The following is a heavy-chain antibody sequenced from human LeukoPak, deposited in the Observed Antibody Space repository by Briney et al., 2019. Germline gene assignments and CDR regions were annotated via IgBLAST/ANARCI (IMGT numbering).Heavy chain of an antibody. Sequence: PGGSLRLACSVSGFTFGTYVMHWVRQAAGKGLEYVSAISSNGDNTYYADSVKGRFTISRDNSKNTLYLQMSSLRADDTAVYYCVRGTGYGGQGTLVTVSS. CDR1: GFTFGTYV. V-gene: IGHV3-64D*06. CDR3: VRGTGY. CDR2: ISSNGDNT. J-gene: IGHJ4*02.